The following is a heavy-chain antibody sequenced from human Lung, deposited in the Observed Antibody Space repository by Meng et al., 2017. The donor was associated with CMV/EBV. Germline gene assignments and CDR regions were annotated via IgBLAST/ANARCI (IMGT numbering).Heavy chain of an antibody. V-gene: IGHV4-61*02. CDR2: INTSGSI. J-gene: IGHJ4*02. CDR1: GGSISRGGYY. D-gene: IGHD3-10*01. CDR3: ATTSFNYGSGTLDY. Sequence: QVQLQESGPGLVKPSQTLSLTCTVPGGSISRGGYYWSWIRQPAGKGLEWIGRINTSGSINYNPSLKSRVTISVDTSKNQFSLRLSSVAATDTAVYFCATTSFNYGSGTLDYWGRGTLVTVSS.